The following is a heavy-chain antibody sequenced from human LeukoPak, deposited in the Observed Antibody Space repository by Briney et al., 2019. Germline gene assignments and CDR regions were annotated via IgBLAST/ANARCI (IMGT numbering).Heavy chain of an antibody. D-gene: IGHD2-2*01. CDR1: GFTFSSYA. CDR3: ASQQLR. CDR2: IYSGGST. V-gene: IGHV3-53*01. J-gene: IGHJ4*02. Sequence: PGGSLRLSCAASGFTFSSYAMSWVRQAPGKGLEWVSVIYSGGSTYYADSVKGRFTISRDNSKNTLYLQMNSLRAEDTAVYYCASQQLRWGQGTLVTVSS.